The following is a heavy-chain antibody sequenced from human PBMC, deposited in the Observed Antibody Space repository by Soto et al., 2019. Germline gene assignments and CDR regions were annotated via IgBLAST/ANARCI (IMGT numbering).Heavy chain of an antibody. J-gene: IGHJ6*02. CDR2: MNPNSGNT. V-gene: IGHV1-8*01. CDR3: ARRGYSSIRYYYYYYGMDV. CDR1: GYTFTSYD. D-gene: IGHD6-13*01. Sequence: QVQLVQSGAEVKKPGASVKVSCKASGYTFTSYDINWVRQATGQGLEWMGWMNPNSGNTGYAQKFQGRVTMTRNTSISTAYMELSSLRSEDTAVYYCARRGYSSIRYYYYYYGMDVWGQGTTVTVSS.